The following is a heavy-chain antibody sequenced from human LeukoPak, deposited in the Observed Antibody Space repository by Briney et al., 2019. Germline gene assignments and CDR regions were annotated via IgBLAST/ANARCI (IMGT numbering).Heavy chain of an antibody. D-gene: IGHD4-23*01. CDR1: GGSISSYY. J-gene: IGHJ5*02. CDR3: ARATTVVKRGWFDP. CDR2: IYTSGST. V-gene: IGHV4-4*09. Sequence: SETLSLTCTVSGGSISSYYWSWIRQPPGKGLEGIGYIYTSGSTNYNPSLKSRVTISVDTSKNQFSLKLSSVTAADTAVYYCARATTVVKRGWFDPWGQGTLVTVSS.